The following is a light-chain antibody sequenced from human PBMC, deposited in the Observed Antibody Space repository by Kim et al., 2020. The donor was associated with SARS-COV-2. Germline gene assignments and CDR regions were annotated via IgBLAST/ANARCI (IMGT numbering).Light chain of an antibody. J-gene: IGKJ1*01. CDR3: QQYSNTLWA. Sequence: ATINGRASHSVVSSSNNKNYLAWYQQKPGQPPKLLIYWASTRESGVPDRFSGSGSGTDFTLTISSLQAEDVAIYYCQQYSNTLWAFGQGTKVDIK. CDR1: HSVVSSSNNKNY. V-gene: IGKV4-1*01. CDR2: WAS.